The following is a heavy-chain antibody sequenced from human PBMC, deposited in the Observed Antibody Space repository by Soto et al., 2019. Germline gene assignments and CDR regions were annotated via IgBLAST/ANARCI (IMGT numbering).Heavy chain of an antibody. CDR3: AQSGAAFPQNDAFDI. CDR2: ISGSGGST. Sequence: LTLSCSAFGFTFCSYCVSWVLHAPGKGLEWVSGISGSGGSTYYADSVKGRFTISRVKSKTTLYLQMNSLRAEDTAVYYCAQSGAAFPQNDAFDIWGQGTMVTVSS. J-gene: IGHJ3*02. CDR1: GFTFCSYC. V-gene: IGHV3-23*01. D-gene: IGHD6-13*01.